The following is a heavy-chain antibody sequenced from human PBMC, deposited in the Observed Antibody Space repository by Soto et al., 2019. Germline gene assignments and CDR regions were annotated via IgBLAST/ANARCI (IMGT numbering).Heavy chain of an antibody. CDR3: ARHMGRLRYFDWLVSYYYGMDV. D-gene: IGHD3-9*01. CDR2: IYPGDSDT. J-gene: IGHJ6*02. V-gene: IGHV5-51*01. CDR1: GYTFTDYW. Sequence: HGESLKISCKGSGYTFTDYWIGWVRQLPGKGLEWMGIIYPGDSDTRYSPSFQGHVTITVDKSTSTAYLQWNTLKASDTAMYYCARHMGRLRYFDWLVSYYYGMDVWGQGTTVTVSS.